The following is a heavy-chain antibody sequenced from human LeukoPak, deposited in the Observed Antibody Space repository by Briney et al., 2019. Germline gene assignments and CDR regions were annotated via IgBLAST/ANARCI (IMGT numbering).Heavy chain of an antibody. V-gene: IGHV1-58*02. CDR2: IVVGSGNT. Sequence: SVKVSCKASGFTFTSCAMQWVRQARGQRLEWIGWIVVGSGNTNYAQKFQERVTITRDMSTSTAYMELSSLRSEDTAVYYCAAAPANYYDSSGYYLDYWGQGTLVTVSS. CDR1: GFTFTSCA. D-gene: IGHD3-22*01. CDR3: AAAPANYYDSSGYYLDY. J-gene: IGHJ4*02.